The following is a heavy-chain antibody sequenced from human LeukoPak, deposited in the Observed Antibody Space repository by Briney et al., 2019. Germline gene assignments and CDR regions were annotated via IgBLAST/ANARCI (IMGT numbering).Heavy chain of an antibody. J-gene: IGHJ4*02. Sequence: PSDTLSLTCTVSGDSISGSYWSWIRQPAGKGLEWIGRIYTSGSTKYNPSFQGRVTMPLDTSKNQFSLRLSAVTAADTPYYYCAKYEFGSDYFSNWGQGTLVPVSS. CDR2: IYTSGST. CDR3: AKYEFGSDYFSN. D-gene: IGHD2/OR15-2a*01. V-gene: IGHV4-4*07. CDR1: GDSISGSY.